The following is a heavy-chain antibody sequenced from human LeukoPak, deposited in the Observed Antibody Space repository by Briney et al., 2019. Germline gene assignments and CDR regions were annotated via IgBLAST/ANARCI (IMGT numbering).Heavy chain of an antibody. J-gene: IGHJ3*02. D-gene: IGHD4-17*01. CDR3: ARYEPVTTFLGNRDAFDI. Sequence: SETLSLTCIVSGDSISTYYWSWVRQPPGKGLEWIGYIYYSGSTYYNPSLKSRVTISVDTSKNQSSLKLSSVTAADTAVNYCARYEPVTTFLGNRDAFDIWGQGTMVTVSS. CDR1: GDSISTYY. CDR2: IYYSGST. V-gene: IGHV4-30-4*08.